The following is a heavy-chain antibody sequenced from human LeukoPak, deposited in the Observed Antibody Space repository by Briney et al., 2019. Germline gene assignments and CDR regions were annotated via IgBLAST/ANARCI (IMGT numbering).Heavy chain of an antibody. V-gene: IGHV3-7*01. J-gene: IGHJ4*02. CDR3: SADPGDY. Sequence: RGSLRLSCAASGFNFTNYWMSWVRQAPGKGLEWVANINQDGSEKYYVDSVEGRFNISRDNARNSLYLQMNSLGVDDTAVYFCSADPGDYWGQGTLVSVSS. CDR2: INQDGSEK. CDR1: GFNFTNYW. D-gene: IGHD7-27*01.